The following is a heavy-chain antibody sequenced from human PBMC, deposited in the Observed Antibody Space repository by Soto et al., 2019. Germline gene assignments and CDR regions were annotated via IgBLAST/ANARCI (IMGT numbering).Heavy chain of an antibody. Sequence: PSETLSLTCTVSGGSISSSSYYWGWIRQPPGKGLEWIGSIYYSGSTYYNPSLKSRVTISVDTSKNQFSLKLSSVTAADTAVYYCARHRGIEYGSSPDYYYYGMDVWGQGTTVTVSS. CDR2: IYYSGST. D-gene: IGHD6-6*01. CDR1: GGSISSSSYY. CDR3: ARHRGIEYGSSPDYYYYGMDV. V-gene: IGHV4-39*01. J-gene: IGHJ6*02.